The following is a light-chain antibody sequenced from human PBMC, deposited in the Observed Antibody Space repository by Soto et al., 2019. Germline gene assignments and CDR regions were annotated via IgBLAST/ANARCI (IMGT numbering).Light chain of an antibody. CDR1: SSDVCGYNY. Sequence: QSVLTQPASVSGSPGQSITISCTGTSSDVCGYNYVSWYQQHPGKAPIRMIYDVSNRPAGVSNRFSGSKSGNTASLTISGRQAEDEADYYCSSYTSSSTWVFGGGTKLTVL. CDR2: DVS. CDR3: SSYTSSSTWV. J-gene: IGLJ3*02. V-gene: IGLV2-14*01.